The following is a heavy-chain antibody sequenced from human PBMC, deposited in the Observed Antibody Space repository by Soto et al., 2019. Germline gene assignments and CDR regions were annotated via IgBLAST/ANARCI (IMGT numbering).Heavy chain of an antibody. CDR1: GGSISSSSYY. Sequence: SETLSLTFTVSGGSISSSSYYWGWIRQPPGKGLEWIGSIYYSGSTYYNPSLKSRVTISVDTSKNQFSLKLSSVTAADTAVYYCARHLGDIDYYDSSGYWPLYWGQGTLVTVSS. V-gene: IGHV4-39*01. CDR2: IYYSGST. J-gene: IGHJ4*02. CDR3: ARHLGDIDYYDSSGYWPLY. D-gene: IGHD3-22*01.